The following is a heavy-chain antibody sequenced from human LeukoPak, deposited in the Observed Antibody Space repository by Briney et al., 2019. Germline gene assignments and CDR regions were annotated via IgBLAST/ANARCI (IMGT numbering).Heavy chain of an antibody. CDR2: IYPGDSDT. J-gene: IGHJ4*02. D-gene: IGHD1-14*01. Sequence: GESLKISCMGSGSTFTIYWIGGVRQATRKGLEWRGIIYPGDSDTRYSPSVQGQVTISAHKSNSTAYLQWSNPKATDTAMYYCARPAGNAGIDYWGQGTLVTVSS. CDR3: ARPAGNAGIDY. V-gene: IGHV5-51*01. CDR1: GSTFTIYW.